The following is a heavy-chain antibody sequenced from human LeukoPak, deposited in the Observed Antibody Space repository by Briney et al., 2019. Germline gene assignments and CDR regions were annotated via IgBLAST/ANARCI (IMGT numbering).Heavy chain of an antibody. Sequence: SETLSLTCTVSGGSISSYYWSWIRQPAGKGLEWIGRIYTSGSTNYNPSLKSRVTMSVDTSKNQFSLRLSSVTAADTAVYYCARSHSSGYYTAPKDYWGQGTLVTVSS. CDR2: IYTSGST. V-gene: IGHV4-4*07. CDR3: ARSHSSGYYTAPKDY. CDR1: GGSISSYY. D-gene: IGHD3-22*01. J-gene: IGHJ4*02.